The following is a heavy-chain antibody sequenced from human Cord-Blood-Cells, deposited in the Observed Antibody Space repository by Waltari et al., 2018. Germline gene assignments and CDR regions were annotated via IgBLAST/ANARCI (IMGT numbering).Heavy chain of an antibody. Sequence: QVQLVQSGAEVKKPGASVKVSCKASGYTFTSYYMHWVRQARGKGLEWMGIINPSGGSTSYAQKCQGRVTMTRDTSTSTVYMELSSLRSEDTAVYYCARSRDGYNFDYWGQGTLVTVSS. J-gene: IGHJ4*02. CDR2: INPSGGST. D-gene: IGHD5-12*01. CDR3: ARSRDGYNFDY. V-gene: IGHV1-46*01. CDR1: GYTFTSYY.